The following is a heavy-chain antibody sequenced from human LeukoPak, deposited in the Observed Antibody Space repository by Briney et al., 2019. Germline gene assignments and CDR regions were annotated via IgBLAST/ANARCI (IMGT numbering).Heavy chain of an antibody. CDR3: ARDRGYCSGGSCYALPPAFDY. V-gene: IGHV1-46*01. J-gene: IGHJ4*02. Sequence: GASVKVSCKASGYTFTSYYMHWVRQAPGRGLEWMGIINPSGGSTSYAQKFQGRVTMTRDTSTSTVYMELSSLRSEDTAVYYCARDRGYCSGGSCYALPPAFDYWGQGTLVTVSS. CDR1: GYTFTSYY. D-gene: IGHD2-15*01. CDR2: INPSGGST.